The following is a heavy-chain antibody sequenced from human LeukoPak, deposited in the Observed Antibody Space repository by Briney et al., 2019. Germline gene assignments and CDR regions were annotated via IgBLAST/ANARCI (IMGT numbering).Heavy chain of an antibody. V-gene: IGHV4-59*08. J-gene: IGHJ4*02. CDR1: GGSISSYY. CDR2: IYYSGST. Sequence: PSETLSLTCTVSGGSISSYYWSWVRQPPGKGLEWIGYIYYSGSTNYNPSLKSRVTISVDTSKNQFSLKLSSVTAADTAVYYCARHPKYYFDYWGQGTLVTVSS. CDR3: ARHPKYYFDY.